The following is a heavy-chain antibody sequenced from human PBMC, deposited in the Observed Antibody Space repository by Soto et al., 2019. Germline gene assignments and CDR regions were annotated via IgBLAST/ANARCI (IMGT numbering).Heavy chain of an antibody. D-gene: IGHD1-7*01. CDR1: GGTFRNYP. CDR2: IFPLTYIP. J-gene: IGHJ4*02. V-gene: IGHV1-69*02. Sequence: QVQLVQSGTEVKKPGSSVKVSCKASGGTFRNYPINWVRQAPGQGLEWMGSIFPLTYIPDYAQNFQARPKINVEKTTNTNFMGLSSLDSGGPAMYFRAGGSLVGLNYFAVGGQGTLVTVSS. CDR3: AGGSLVGLNYFAV.